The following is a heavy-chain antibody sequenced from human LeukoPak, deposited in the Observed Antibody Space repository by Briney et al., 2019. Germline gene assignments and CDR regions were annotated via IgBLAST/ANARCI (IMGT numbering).Heavy chain of an antibody. J-gene: IGHJ4*02. CDR1: GFSFSSYR. CDR2: ISSNNGYI. CDR3: ARDLGTRKSIAFAD. D-gene: IGHD6-6*01. Sequence: GGSLRLSCAASGFSFSSYRMNWVRQAPGKGLEWVASISSNNGYIYYADSVKGRFTISRDNGENSLHLQMNSLRAEDAAVYYCARDLGTRKSIAFADWGQGTLVTVSS. V-gene: IGHV3-21*01.